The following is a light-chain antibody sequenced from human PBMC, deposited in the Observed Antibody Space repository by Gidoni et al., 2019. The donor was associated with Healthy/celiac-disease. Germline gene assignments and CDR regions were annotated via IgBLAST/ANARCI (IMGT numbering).Light chain of an antibody. Sequence: DIEMTQSPDSLAVSLGERATINCQSSQSVLYSSNNKNYLAWYQQQPGQPPKLLIYWASTRESGVPDRFSGSGSGTDFTLTISSLQAEDVAVYYCQQYYSTPYTFGQXTKLEIK. V-gene: IGKV4-1*01. J-gene: IGKJ2*01. CDR2: WAS. CDR1: QSVLYSSNNKNY. CDR3: QQYYSTPYT.